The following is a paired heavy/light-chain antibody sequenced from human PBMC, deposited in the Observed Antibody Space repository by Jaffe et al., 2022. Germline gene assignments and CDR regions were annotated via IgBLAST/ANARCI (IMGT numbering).Light chain of an antibody. CDR2: AAS. V-gene: IGKV1-9*01. J-gene: IGKJ4*01. CDR1: QGISSY. CDR3: QQLNSYPRRLT. Sequence: DIQLTQSPSFLSASVGDRVTITCRASQGISSYLAWYQQKPGKAPKLLIYAASTLQSGVPSRFSGSGSGTEFTLTISSLQPEDFATYYCQQLNSYPRRLTFGGGTKVEIK.
Heavy chain of an antibody. V-gene: IGHV4-4*02. Sequence: QVQLQESGPGLVKPSGTLSLTCAVSGGSISSSNWWSWIRQPPGKGLEWIGEIYHSGSTNYNPSLKSRVTISVDKSKNQFSLKLSSVTAADTAVYYCARNGYCSGGSCYLSDAFDIWGQGTMVTVSS. D-gene: IGHD2-15*01. J-gene: IGHJ3*02. CDR3: ARNGYCSGGSCYLSDAFDI. CDR2: IYHSGST. CDR1: GGSISSSNW.